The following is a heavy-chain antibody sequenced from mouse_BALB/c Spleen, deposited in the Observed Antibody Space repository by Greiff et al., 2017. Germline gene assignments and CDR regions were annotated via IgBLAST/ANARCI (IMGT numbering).Heavy chain of an antibody. J-gene: IGHJ4*01. CDR3: ARYDVGYYYAMDY. V-gene: IGHV1-69*01. Sequence: QVQLQQPGAELVMPGASVKMSCKASGYTFTDYWMHWVKQRPGQGLEWIGAIDTSDSYTSYNQKFKGKATLTVDESSSTAYMQLSSLTSEDSAVYYCARYDVGYYYAMDYWGQGTSVTVSS. D-gene: IGHD2-12*01. CDR2: IDTSDSYT. CDR1: GYTFTDYW.